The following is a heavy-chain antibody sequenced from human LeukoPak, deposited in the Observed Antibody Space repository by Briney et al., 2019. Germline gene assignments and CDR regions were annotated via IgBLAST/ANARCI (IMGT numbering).Heavy chain of an antibody. CDR3: AREGYCSGGSCYSILPDHFDY. Sequence: GGSLRLSCAASGFTFSSYSMNWVRQAPGKGLDWVSSIISSSSYIYYADSVKGRFTISRDNAKNSLYLQMNSLRAEDTAVYYCAREGYCSGGSCYSILPDHFDYWGQGTLVTVSS. J-gene: IGHJ4*02. CDR2: IISSSSYI. CDR1: GFTFSSYS. D-gene: IGHD2-15*01. V-gene: IGHV3-21*01.